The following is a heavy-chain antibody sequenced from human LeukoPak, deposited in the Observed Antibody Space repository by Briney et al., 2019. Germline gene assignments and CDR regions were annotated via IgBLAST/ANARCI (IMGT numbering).Heavy chain of an antibody. V-gene: IGHV1-69*13. CDR1: GGTFSSYA. CDR2: ITPIFGTA. Sequence: ASVKVSCKASGGTFSSYAISWVRQAPGQGLEWMGGITPIFGTANYAQKFQGRVTITADESTSTAYMELRSLRSDDTAVYYCARDPGYYDSSGLSRWVLPLDYWGQGTLVTVSS. D-gene: IGHD3-22*01. J-gene: IGHJ4*02. CDR3: ARDPGYYDSSGLSRWVLPLDY.